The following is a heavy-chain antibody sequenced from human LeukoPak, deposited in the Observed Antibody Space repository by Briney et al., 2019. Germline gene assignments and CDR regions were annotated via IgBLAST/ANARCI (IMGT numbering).Heavy chain of an antibody. CDR3: ARALEYSSSH. CDR1: GYTFTSYG. CDR2: ISDYSGNT. Sequence: GASVKVSCKASGYTFTSYGIGWVRQAPGQGLEWMGGISDYSGNTNYAQNLQGRVTMTTDTSTSTAYMELRSLRSDDTAVYNCARALEYSSSHWGQGTLVTVSS. J-gene: IGHJ4*02. D-gene: IGHD6-6*01. V-gene: IGHV1-18*01.